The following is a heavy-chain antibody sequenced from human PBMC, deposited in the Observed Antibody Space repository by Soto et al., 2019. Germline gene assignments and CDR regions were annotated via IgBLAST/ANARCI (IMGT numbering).Heavy chain of an antibody. D-gene: IGHD5-18*01. V-gene: IGHV3-21*01. Sequence: PGGSLRLSCAASGFTFSSYSMNWVRQAPGKGLEWVSHISSSSSYIYYAGSVKGRFTISRDNAQNSLYLQMNSLRAEDTAVYYCARDLNVDTVMVARYYFDYWGQGALVTVSS. CDR2: ISSSSSYI. CDR3: ARDLNVDTVMVARYYFDY. J-gene: IGHJ4*02. CDR1: GFTFSSYS.